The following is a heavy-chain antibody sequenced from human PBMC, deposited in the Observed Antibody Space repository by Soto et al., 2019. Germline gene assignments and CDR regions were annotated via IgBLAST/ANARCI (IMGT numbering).Heavy chain of an antibody. CDR3: ARASPREPTRWFDP. CDR2: IYYSGST. Sequence: SSETLSLTCTVSGGSISSDYWNWIRQPPGSGLEWIGFIYYSGSTNYNPSLKSRVTISGDTSKNQFSLKLSSVTAADTAVYYCARASPREPTRWFDPWGQGTLVTVSS. D-gene: IGHD1-1*01. J-gene: IGHJ5*02. V-gene: IGHV4-59*01. CDR1: GGSISSDY.